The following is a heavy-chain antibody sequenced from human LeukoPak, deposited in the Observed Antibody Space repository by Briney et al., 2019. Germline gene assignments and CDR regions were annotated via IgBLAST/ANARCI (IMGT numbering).Heavy chain of an antibody. J-gene: IGHJ4*02. CDR2: ISSSGSII. CDR3: ARGVWYDSSGYLDY. D-gene: IGHD3-22*01. Sequence: GGSLRLSCAASGFTFSTYEMNWVRQAPGKGLEWVSYISSSGSIIYYADSVKGRFTISRDNAKNSLNLQMNSLRAEDTAVYYCARGVWYDSSGYLDYWGQGTLVTVSS. CDR1: GFTFSTYE. V-gene: IGHV3-48*03.